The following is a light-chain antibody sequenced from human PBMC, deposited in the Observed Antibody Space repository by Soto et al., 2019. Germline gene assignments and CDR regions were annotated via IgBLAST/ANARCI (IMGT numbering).Light chain of an antibody. CDR1: SSDVGGYNY. CDR3: CSQVGSYV. CDR2: DVS. V-gene: IGLV2-11*01. J-gene: IGLJ1*01. Sequence: QSALTQPRSVSGSPGQSVTISCTGTSSDVGGYNYVSWYQQHPGKAPKLMIYDVSKRPSGVPDRFSGSKSGNTASLTISGLQAEDETDYYCCSQVGSYVFGTGTKVTVL.